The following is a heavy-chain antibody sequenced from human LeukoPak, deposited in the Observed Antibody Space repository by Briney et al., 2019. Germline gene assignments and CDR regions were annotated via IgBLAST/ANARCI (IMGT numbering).Heavy chain of an antibody. D-gene: IGHD5-12*01. Sequence: GGSLRLSCVVSGFTFSSYAMSWVRQAPGKGLEWVSAISGSGGSTYYADSVKGRFTISRDNSKNTLYLQMNSLRAEDTAVYYCVRVATILDYFDYWGQGTLVTVSS. J-gene: IGHJ4*02. V-gene: IGHV3-23*01. CDR1: GFTFSSYA. CDR2: ISGSGGST. CDR3: VRVATILDYFDY.